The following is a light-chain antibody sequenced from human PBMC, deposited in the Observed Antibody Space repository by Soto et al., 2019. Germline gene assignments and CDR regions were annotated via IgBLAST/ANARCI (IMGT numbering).Light chain of an antibody. CDR1: SSDVGAYNS. V-gene: IGLV2-14*01. CDR3: SSYTGRNTLI. J-gene: IGLJ2*01. Sequence: QSVLTQPASVSGSPGQSITISCTGTSSDVGAYNSVSWYQQHPGKVPKFIIYEVSHRPSGVPNRFSASKSGNTASLTISGLQDEDEADYYCSSYTGRNTLIFGGGTKLTVL. CDR2: EVS.